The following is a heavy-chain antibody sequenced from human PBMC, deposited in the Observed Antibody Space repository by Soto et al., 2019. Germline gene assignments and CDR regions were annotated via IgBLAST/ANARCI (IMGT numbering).Heavy chain of an antibody. V-gene: IGHV4-59*01. D-gene: IGHD3-10*01. CDR2: IYNSGST. J-gene: IGHJ6*02. CDR1: GGSISTYY. CDR3: ARALITRVREVIKYNMDV. Sequence: SETLSLTCTVSGGSISTYYWSWIRRPPGKGLEWIGYIYNSGSTHSNPSLQSRVTISVDTSKNQFSLKLSSVTAADTAIYYCARALITRVREVIKYNMDVWGQGTTVTVSS.